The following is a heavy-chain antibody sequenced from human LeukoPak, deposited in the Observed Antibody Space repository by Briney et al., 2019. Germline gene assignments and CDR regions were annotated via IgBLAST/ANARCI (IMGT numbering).Heavy chain of an antibody. CDR2: IRRKVFGETT. CDR1: GFTFGDYS. Sequence: GGSLRLSCKASGFTFGDYSMSWVRQAPGKGLEWVGFIRRKVFGETTEYAASLRGRFTISRDDSKSIAYLQMNSLKPEDTALYYCTRDSQFEWEQPHSDYWGQGTLVTVSS. CDR3: TRDSQFEWEQPHSDY. D-gene: IGHD1-26*01. J-gene: IGHJ4*02. V-gene: IGHV3-49*04.